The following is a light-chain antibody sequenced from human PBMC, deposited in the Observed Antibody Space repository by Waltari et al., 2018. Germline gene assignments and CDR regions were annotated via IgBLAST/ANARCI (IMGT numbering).Light chain of an antibody. CDR3: QQYYTNPRT. J-gene: IGKJ1*01. V-gene: IGKV4-1*01. CDR1: QSVLYNSNNKNY. Sequence: DIVMTQSPDSLTVSLGERATINSKSNQSVLYNSNNKNYVAWYQQKPGQPPKLLIYWASTRQSGVPDRFSGSGSGTDFTLTISSLQAEDVAVYHCQQYYTNPRTFGQGTKVEIK. CDR2: WAS.